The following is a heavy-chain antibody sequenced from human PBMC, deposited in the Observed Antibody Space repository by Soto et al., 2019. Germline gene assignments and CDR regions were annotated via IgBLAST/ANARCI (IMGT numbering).Heavy chain of an antibody. CDR1: GFTVSRNY. J-gene: IGHJ6*02. Sequence: GGSLRLSCLASGFTVSRNYMSWVRQAPGKGLEWVSVMYTAGDTYYADSVKGRFTISRDNSKNTVYLQMNSLRAEDTAVYYCARDSSSFLNSYYYGMEVWGQGTTVTVSS. V-gene: IGHV3-66*01. D-gene: IGHD6-6*01. CDR2: MYTAGDT. CDR3: ARDSSSFLNSYYYGMEV.